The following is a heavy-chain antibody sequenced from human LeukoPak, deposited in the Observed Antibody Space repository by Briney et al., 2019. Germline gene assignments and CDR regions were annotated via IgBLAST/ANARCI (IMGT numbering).Heavy chain of an antibody. Sequence: PGGSLRLSCAASGFTFSNYGIHWVRQAPGKGLEWVAYIRYDGSNKYYADSVKGRFTISRDNAKNSLYLQMNSLRAEDTAVYYCARTGYYGMDVWGQGTTVTVSS. CDR2: IRYDGSNK. V-gene: IGHV3-30*02. D-gene: IGHD1-1*01. CDR1: GFTFSNYG. J-gene: IGHJ6*02. CDR3: ARTGYYGMDV.